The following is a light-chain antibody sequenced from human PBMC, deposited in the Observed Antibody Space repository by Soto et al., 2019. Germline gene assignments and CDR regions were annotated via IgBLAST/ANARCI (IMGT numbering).Light chain of an antibody. CDR3: SSYTRTSSVI. J-gene: IGLJ2*01. CDR1: SSDISAYAY. Sequence: QSALTQPASVSGSPGQSIAISCTGTSSDISAYAYVSWYQQHPGKVPKLIVFDVNYRPSGVSSRFSGSKSGNTASLTISGLQAEDEADYYCSSYTRTSSVIFGGGTKVTVL. CDR2: DVN. V-gene: IGLV2-14*03.